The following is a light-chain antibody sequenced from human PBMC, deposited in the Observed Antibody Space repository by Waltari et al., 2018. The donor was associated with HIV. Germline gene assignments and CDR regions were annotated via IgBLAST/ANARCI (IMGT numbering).Light chain of an antibody. V-gene: IGLV6-57*03. Sequence: NFMLTQPHSVSESPGKTVTISCTRSSGSIASNYVQWYQQRPGSAPTAVIYEHNQRASGVPDQFSGSVDSSSNSASLTISGLKTEDEADYYCQSSYTNNQVFGGGTKLTVL. J-gene: IGLJ3*02. CDR1: SGSIASNY. CDR2: EHN. CDR3: QSSYTNNQV.